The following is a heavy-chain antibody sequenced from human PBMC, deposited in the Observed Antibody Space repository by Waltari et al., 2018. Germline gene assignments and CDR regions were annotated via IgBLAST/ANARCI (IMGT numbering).Heavy chain of an antibody. CDR2: INQDGSEK. V-gene: IGHV3-7*01. CDR1: GFTFSTNW. CDR3: TRGGDDSSWYWRN. Sequence: EVQLVESGGGLVQPGGSLGLSCAASGFTFSTNWMTWVRQAPGKGLEWVANINQDGSEKYSVESVKGRFTISRDNAKNSLYLQLNSLRADDTAVYYCTRGGDDSSWYWRNWGQGTLVTVSS. D-gene: IGHD6-13*01. J-gene: IGHJ4*02.